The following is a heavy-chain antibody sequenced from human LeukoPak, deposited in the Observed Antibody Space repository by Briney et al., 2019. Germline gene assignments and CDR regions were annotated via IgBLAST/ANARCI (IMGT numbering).Heavy chain of an antibody. D-gene: IGHD5-24*01. Sequence: GASVTVSCKAPGGTFISHSLNWVRQAPGQGLEWMGRIIPILGVENYAQNFQGRATITADKSTSTFYMELSSLRFEDTALYYCARDREMATGGFDYWGQGTLVTVSS. CDR3: ARDREMATGGFDY. CDR2: IIPILGVE. V-gene: IGHV1-69*04. CDR1: GGTFISHS. J-gene: IGHJ4*02.